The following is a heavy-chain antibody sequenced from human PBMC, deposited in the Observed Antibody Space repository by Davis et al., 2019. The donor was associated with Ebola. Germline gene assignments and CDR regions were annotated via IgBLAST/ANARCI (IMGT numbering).Heavy chain of an antibody. D-gene: IGHD3-10*01. V-gene: IGHV3-30*18. CDR1: GFTFSNYG. Sequence: GESLKISCAASGFTFSNYGLYWVRQAPGKGLEWVAVISYDGSNKYYADSVKGRFTISRDNSKNTLYLQMNSLRAEDTAVYYCAKVGGSAGYWGQGTLVTVSS. CDR2: ISYDGSNK. J-gene: IGHJ4*02. CDR3: AKVGGSAGY.